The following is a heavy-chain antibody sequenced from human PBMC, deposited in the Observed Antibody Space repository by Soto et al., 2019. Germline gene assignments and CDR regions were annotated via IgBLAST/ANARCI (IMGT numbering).Heavy chain of an antibody. CDR3: ARDARGGFDL. J-gene: IGHJ2*01. CDR1: GFTFSSYS. Sequence: EVQLVESGGGLVKPGGSLRLSCAASGFTFSSYSMNWVRQAPGTGLEWVSSISSSSSYIYYADSVKGRFTISRDNAKNSLYLQMNSLRAEDTAVYYCARDARGGFDLWGRGTLVTVSS. V-gene: IGHV3-21*01. D-gene: IGHD3-16*01. CDR2: ISSSSSYI.